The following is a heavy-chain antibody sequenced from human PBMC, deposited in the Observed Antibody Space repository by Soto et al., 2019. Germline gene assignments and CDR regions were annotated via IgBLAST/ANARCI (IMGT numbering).Heavy chain of an antibody. Sequence: EVQLVESGGGLIQPGGSLRLSCAASGFTFTNYWMHWVRQVPGKGLEWVSRINPDGSITNCADSVKGRCTISRDNAKNTLSLQMHSLRVEDTAVSYCERDRHWNNPDYCGRGALVTVSS. D-gene: IGHD1-1*01. CDR2: INPDGSIT. CDR3: ERDRHWNNPDY. CDR1: GFTFTNYW. J-gene: IGHJ4*02. V-gene: IGHV3-74*01.